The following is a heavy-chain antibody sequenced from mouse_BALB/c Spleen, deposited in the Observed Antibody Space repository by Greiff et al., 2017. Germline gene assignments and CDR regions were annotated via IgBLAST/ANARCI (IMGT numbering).Heavy chain of an antibody. V-gene: IGHV10-1*02. Sequence: DVKLVESGGGLVQPKGSLKLSCAASGFTFNTYAMNWVRQAPGKGLEWVARIRSKSNNYATYYADSVKDRFTISRDDSQSMLYLQMNNLKTEDTAMYYCVRHRYGNSYAMDYWGQGTSVTVSS. CDR3: VRHRYGNSYAMDY. J-gene: IGHJ4*01. CDR1: GFTFNTYA. CDR2: IRSKSNNYAT. D-gene: IGHD2-10*02.